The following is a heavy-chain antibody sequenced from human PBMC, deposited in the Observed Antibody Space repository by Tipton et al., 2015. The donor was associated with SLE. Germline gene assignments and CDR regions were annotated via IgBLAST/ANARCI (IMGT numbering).Heavy chain of an antibody. CDR3: ARDSVGGYYYSSGSYLPDY. CDR1: GGSISSGSYH. Sequence: TLSLTCTVSGGSISSGSYHWSWIWQPAGKGLEWIGHIYTSGSTNYNPSLKGRVTISVDTSKNQFSLKLSSVTAADTAVYYCARDSVGGYYYSSGSYLPDYWGQGTLVTASS. J-gene: IGHJ4*02. V-gene: IGHV4-61*09. CDR2: IYTSGST. D-gene: IGHD3-10*01.